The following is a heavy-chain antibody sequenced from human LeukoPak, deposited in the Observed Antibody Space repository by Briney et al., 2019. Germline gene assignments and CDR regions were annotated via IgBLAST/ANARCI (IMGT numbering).Heavy chain of an antibody. CDR2: IIPIFGTA. Sequence: SVKVSCKASGGTFSSYAISWVRQAPGQGLEWMGRIIPIFGTANYAQKFQGRVTITTDESTSTAYMELSSLRSEDTAVYYCARSPMGYCSGGSCYTIFPFDYWGQGTLVTVSS. CDR3: ARSPMGYCSGGSCYTIFPFDY. D-gene: IGHD2-15*01. J-gene: IGHJ4*02. CDR1: GGTFSSYA. V-gene: IGHV1-69*05.